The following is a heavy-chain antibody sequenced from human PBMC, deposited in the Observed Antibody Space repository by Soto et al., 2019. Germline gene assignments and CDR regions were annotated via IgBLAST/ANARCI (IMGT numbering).Heavy chain of an antibody. CDR1: GFTFRSYA. CDR2: ISDSGGST. J-gene: IGHJ6*02. V-gene: IGHV3-23*01. CDR3: AKGGRLLRAKNYYAMHV. D-gene: IGHD3-3*01. Sequence: GGSLRLSCAASGFTFRSYAMNWVRQAPGKGLEWVRQAPGKGLEWVSAISDSGGSTYYADSVKGRFTISRDNSKNTLYLQMNSLRAEDTAVYYCAKGGRLLRAKNYYAMHVWGQGTTVTVAS.